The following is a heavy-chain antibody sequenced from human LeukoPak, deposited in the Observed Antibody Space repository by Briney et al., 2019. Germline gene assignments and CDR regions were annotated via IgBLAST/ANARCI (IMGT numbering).Heavy chain of an antibody. CDR1: GFTFSSYS. J-gene: IGHJ4*02. V-gene: IGHV3-21*01. CDR3: ARDAPSGFFY. Sequence: GGSLRLSCAASGFTFSSYSMNWVRQAPGKGLEWVSSISSSSSYIYYADSVKGRFTISRDNTKNSLYLQMSSLRAEDTAVYYCARDAPSGFFYWGQGTLVTVSS. D-gene: IGHD6-19*01. CDR2: ISSSSSYI.